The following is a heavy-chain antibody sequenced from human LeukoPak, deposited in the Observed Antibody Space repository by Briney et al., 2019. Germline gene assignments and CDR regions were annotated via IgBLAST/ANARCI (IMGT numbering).Heavy chain of an antibody. CDR3: AKDHLLLWFGELNSYMDV. V-gene: IGHV3-30*18. Sequence: GGSLRLSCAASGFTFSDYYMSWIRQAPGKGLEWVAVISYDGGDKFYADSVKGRFTISRDNSKNTLYLQMNSLRAEDTAVYYCAKDHLLLWFGELNSYMDVWGKGTTVTISS. D-gene: IGHD3-10*01. CDR2: ISYDGGDK. CDR1: GFTFSDYY. J-gene: IGHJ6*03.